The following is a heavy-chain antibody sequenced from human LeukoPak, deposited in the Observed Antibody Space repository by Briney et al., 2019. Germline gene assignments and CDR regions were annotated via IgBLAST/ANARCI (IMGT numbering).Heavy chain of an antibody. CDR3: ASEYFDDYGDYRYFDY. CDR2: IKQDGSEK. D-gene: IGHD4-17*01. V-gene: IGHV3-7*01. CDR1: GFTFSIYW. Sequence: GGSLRLSCAASGFTFSIYWMSWVRQAPGKGLEWVANIKQDGSEKYYVDSVKGRLTISRDNAKNSLYLQMNSLRAEDTAVYYCASEYFDDYGDYRYFDYWGQGTLVTVSS. J-gene: IGHJ4*02.